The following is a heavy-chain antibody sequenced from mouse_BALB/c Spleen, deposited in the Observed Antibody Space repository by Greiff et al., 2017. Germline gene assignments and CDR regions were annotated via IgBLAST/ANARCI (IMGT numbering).Heavy chain of an antibody. J-gene: IGHJ4*01. CDR1: GFTFSDYY. CDR2: ISDGGSYT. D-gene: IGHD1-1*01. Sequence: EVKVEESGGGLVKPGGSLKLSCAASGFTFSDYYMYWVRQTPEKRLEWVATISDGGSYTYYPDSVKGRFTISRDNAKNNLYLQMSSLKSEDTAMYYCAREGYYYGSYYYAMDYWGQGTSVTVSS. CDR3: AREGYYYGSYYYAMDY. V-gene: IGHV5-4*02.